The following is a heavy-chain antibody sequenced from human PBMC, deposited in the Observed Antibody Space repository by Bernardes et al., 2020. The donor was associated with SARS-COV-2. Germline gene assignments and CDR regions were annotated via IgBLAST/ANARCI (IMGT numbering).Heavy chain of an antibody. V-gene: IGHV4-59*08. Sequence: SETLSLTCTVSGGSISSYYWSWIRQPPGKGLEWIGYIYYSGSTNYNPSLKSRVTISVDTSKNQFSLKLSSVTAADTAVYYCARQVGRGYCSSTSCYRGTYFDYWGQGTLVTVSS. CDR2: IYYSGST. J-gene: IGHJ4*02. CDR1: GGSISSYY. D-gene: IGHD2-2*01. CDR3: ARQVGRGYCSSTSCYRGTYFDY.